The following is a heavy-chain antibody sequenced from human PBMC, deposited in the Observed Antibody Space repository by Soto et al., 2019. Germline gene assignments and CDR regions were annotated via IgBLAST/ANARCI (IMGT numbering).Heavy chain of an antibody. J-gene: IGHJ4*02. CDR1: GFTFSSYT. V-gene: IGHV3-30*09. Sequence: PGGSLRLSCAASGFTFSSYTMAWVRQAPDKGLEWLTLIAYDGDIKYYADSVKGRFAVSRDNSQNTLYLQMNSLTPEDTALHYCARSGGSSSPATRYFEHWGQGTLVTVSS. D-gene: IGHD6-6*01. CDR3: ARSGGSSSPATRYFEH. CDR2: IAYDGDIK.